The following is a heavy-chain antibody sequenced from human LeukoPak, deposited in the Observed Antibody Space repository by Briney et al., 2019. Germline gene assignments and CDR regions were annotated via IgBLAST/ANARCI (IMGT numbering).Heavy chain of an antibody. CDR3: ARGYYGSGSHCCHMDV. Sequence: SETLSLTCAVYVGSFSGYYRSWIRQPPGKGLEWIGEINHSGSTNYNSSLKSRVTISVDTSKNQFSLKLSSVTAADTAVYCCARGYYGSGSHCCHMDVWGKGTTITVS. J-gene: IGHJ6*03. D-gene: IGHD3-10*01. CDR1: VGSFSGYY. CDR2: INHSGST. V-gene: IGHV4-34*01.